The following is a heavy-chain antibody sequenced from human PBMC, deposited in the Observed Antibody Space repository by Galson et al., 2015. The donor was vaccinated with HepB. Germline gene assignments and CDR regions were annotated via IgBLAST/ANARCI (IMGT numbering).Heavy chain of an antibody. CDR3: TREYYDFWSGYYAIFDY. J-gene: IGHJ4*02. CDR2: IRSKAYGGTT. Sequence: LRLSCAASGFTFGDYAMSWFRQAPGKGLEWVGFIRSKAYGGTTEYAASVKGRFTISRDDSKSIAYLQMNSLKTEDTAVYYCTREYYDFWSGYYAIFDYWGQGTLVTVSS. V-gene: IGHV3-49*03. CDR1: GFTFGDYA. D-gene: IGHD3-3*01.